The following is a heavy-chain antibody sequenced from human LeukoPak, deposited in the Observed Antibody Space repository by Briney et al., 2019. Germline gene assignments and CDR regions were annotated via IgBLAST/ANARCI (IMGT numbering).Heavy chain of an antibody. CDR1: GFTFSTYG. CDR3: AKDPRRAGGHFDY. V-gene: IGHV3-30*02. D-gene: IGHD3-16*01. CDR2: IRYDGNNK. J-gene: IGHJ4*02. Sequence: GGSLRLSCAASGFTFSTYGMHWVRQAPGKGLEWVAFIRYDGNNKYYADSVKGRFTISRDNSKNTLYLQMSSLRAEDTAVYYCAKDPRRAGGHFDYWGLGTLVTVSS.